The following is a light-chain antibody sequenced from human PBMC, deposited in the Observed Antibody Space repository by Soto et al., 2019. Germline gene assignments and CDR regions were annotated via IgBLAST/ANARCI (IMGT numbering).Light chain of an antibody. V-gene: IGKV3-15*01. CDR2: RAS. CDR3: QQYNDWPYN. Sequence: EVVMTQSPATLSVSPGERATLSCRASQSVDSNLAWYQQKPGQAPMLLIYRASTRAAGIPDTFSGSGFGTKFTLTISRLQYEDFAVYYCQQYNDWPYNFGQGTKLDIK. J-gene: IGKJ2*01. CDR1: QSVDSN.